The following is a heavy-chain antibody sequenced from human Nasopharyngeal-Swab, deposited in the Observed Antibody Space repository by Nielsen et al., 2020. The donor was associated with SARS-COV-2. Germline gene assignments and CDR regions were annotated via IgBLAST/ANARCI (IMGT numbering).Heavy chain of an antibody. D-gene: IGHD6-19*01. J-gene: IGHJ4*02. CDR3: ARGGYSSGWVVY. V-gene: IGHV4-38-2*02. CDR2: IYHSGST. Sequence: SETLSLTCIVSGYSISSGYYWGWIRQPPGKGLEWIGSIYHSGSTYYNPSLKSRVTISVDTSKNQFSLKLSSVTAADTAVYYCARGGYSSGWVVYWGQGTLVTVSS. CDR1: GYSISSGYY.